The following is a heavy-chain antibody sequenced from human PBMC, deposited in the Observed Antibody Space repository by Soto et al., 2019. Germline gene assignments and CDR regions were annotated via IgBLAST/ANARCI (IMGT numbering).Heavy chain of an antibody. V-gene: IGHV6-1*01. CDR1: GDSVSSNSAA. Sequence: SQTLSLTCAISGDSVSSNSAAWNWIRLSPSRGLEWLARTYYRSRWYNDYAVSVRSRITISADKSISTAYLQWSSLKASDTAMYYCARGNYSGMDVWGQGTTVTVSS. CDR3: ARGNYSGMDV. J-gene: IGHJ6*02. CDR2: TYYRSRWYN.